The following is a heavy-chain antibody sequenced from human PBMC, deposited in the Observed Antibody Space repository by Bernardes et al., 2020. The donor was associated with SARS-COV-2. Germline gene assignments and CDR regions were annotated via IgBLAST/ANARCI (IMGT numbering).Heavy chain of an antibody. Sequence: SETLSLTCAVYGGSFSGYYWSWIRQPPGKGLEWIGEINHSGSTNYNPSLKSRVTISVDTSKNQFSLKLSSVTAADTAVYYCARGYCSSTSCYWSVWGKGTTVTVSS. D-gene: IGHD2-2*01. V-gene: IGHV4-34*01. J-gene: IGHJ6*04. CDR1: GGSFSGYY. CDR3: ARGYCSSTSCYWSV. CDR2: INHSGST.